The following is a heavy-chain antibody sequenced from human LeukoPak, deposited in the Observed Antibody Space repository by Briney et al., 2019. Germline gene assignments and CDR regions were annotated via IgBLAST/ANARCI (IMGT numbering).Heavy chain of an antibody. CDR2: IYHSGST. CDR1: GGSISSGGYS. CDR3: ARGTTTDYFDY. Sequence: SSETLSLTCAVSGGSISSGGYSWSWIRQPPGEGLEWIGYIYHSGSTYYNPSLKSRVTISVDRSKNHFSLKLSSVTAADTAVYYCARGTTTDYFDYWGQGTLVTVSS. V-gene: IGHV4-30-2*01. D-gene: IGHD1-1*01. J-gene: IGHJ4*02.